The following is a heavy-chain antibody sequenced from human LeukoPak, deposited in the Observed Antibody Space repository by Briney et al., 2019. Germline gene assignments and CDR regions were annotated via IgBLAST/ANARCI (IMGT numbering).Heavy chain of an antibody. CDR1: GFSLSTSGVG. Sequence: SGPTLVKPTQTLTLTCTFSGFSLSTSGVGVGWTRQPPGKALEWLALIYWDDDKRYSPSLKSRLTITKDTSKNQVVLTMTNMDPVDTATYYCALLLGYCSGGSCYSTQDFDYWGQGTLVTVSS. CDR3: ALLLGYCSGGSCYSTQDFDY. J-gene: IGHJ4*02. CDR2: IYWDDDK. D-gene: IGHD2-15*01. V-gene: IGHV2-5*02.